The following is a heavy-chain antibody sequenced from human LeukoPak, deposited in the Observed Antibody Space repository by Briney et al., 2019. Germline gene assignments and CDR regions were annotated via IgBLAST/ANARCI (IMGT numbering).Heavy chain of an antibody. CDR3: ARDRYYRDSSGYSGGRWFDP. CDR2: IYYSGST. V-gene: IGHV4-59*01. J-gene: IGHJ5*02. CDR1: GGSISSYY. D-gene: IGHD3-22*01. Sequence: PSETLSLTCTVSGGSISSYYWSWIRQPPGRGLEWIGYIYYSGSTNYNPSLKSRVTMSVDTSKSQFSLELSSVTAADTAVYYCARDRYYRDSSGYSGGRWFDPWGQGTLVTVSS.